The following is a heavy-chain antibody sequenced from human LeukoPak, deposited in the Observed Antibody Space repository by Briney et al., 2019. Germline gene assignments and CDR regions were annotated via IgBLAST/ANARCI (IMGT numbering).Heavy chain of an antibody. J-gene: IGHJ4*02. CDR2: ISAYNGNT. CDR1: GYTFTSYG. Sequence: GASVKVSCKASGYTFTSYGISWVRQAPGQGLEWMGWISAYNGNTNYAHKLQGRVTMTTDTSTSTAYMELRSLRSDDTAVYYCARDRRYCSGGSCFDIDYWGQGTLVTVSS. D-gene: IGHD2-15*01. V-gene: IGHV1-18*04. CDR3: ARDRRYCSGGSCFDIDY.